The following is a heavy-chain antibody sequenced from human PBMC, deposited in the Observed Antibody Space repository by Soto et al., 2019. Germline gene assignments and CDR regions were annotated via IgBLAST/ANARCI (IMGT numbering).Heavy chain of an antibody. D-gene: IGHD6-19*01. CDR2: IWYDGSNK. CDR1: GFTFSSYG. CDR3: ARDRYSSGWYDLDY. Sequence: GGSLRLSCAASGFTFSSYGMHWVRQAPGKGLEWVAVIWYDGSNKYYADSVKGRFTISRDNSKNTLYLQMNSLRVEDTAVYYCARDRYSSGWYDLDYWGQGTLVTVSS. J-gene: IGHJ4*02. V-gene: IGHV3-33*01.